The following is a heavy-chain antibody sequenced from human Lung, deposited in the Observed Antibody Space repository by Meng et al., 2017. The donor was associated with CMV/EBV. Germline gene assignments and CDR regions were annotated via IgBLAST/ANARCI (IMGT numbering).Heavy chain of an antibody. Sequence: ASVKVSCKASGYTFTSYYMHWVRQAPGQGLEWMGIINPSGGSTSYAQKFQGRVTMTRDTSTSTVYMELSRLRSDDTAVYYCARESGEDAFDIWGQGTMVTVSS. CDR1: GYTFTSYY. J-gene: IGHJ3*02. CDR2: INPSGGST. V-gene: IGHV1-46*01. D-gene: IGHD7-27*01. CDR3: ARESGEDAFDI.